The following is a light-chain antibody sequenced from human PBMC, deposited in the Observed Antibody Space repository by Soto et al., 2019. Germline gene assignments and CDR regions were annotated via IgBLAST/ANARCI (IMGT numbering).Light chain of an antibody. V-gene: IGKV3-20*01. J-gene: IGKJ1*01. CDR1: RSLGSSY. Sequence: EIVLTQSPGTLSLSPGERATLSCRASRSLGSSYLAWYQQKPGQAPRLLIYGASTRATGVPDRFSGGASGTDFTLTISRLEPEDVALYYCQQYGYSPHTFGQGTKVEI. CDR3: QQYGYSPHT. CDR2: GAS.